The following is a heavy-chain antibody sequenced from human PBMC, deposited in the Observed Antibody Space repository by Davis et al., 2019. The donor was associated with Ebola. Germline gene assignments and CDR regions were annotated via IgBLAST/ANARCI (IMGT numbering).Heavy chain of an antibody. CDR1: GGSISSSSYY. CDR2: IYYSGST. V-gene: IGHV4-39*01. D-gene: IGHD6-19*01. Sequence: SETLSLTCTVSGGSISSSSYYWGWIRQPPGKGLEWIGSIYYSGSTYYNPSLKSRVTISVDTSKNQFSLKLSSVTAADTAVYYCARHPTAGQWLEPRAFDIWGQGTMVTVSS. J-gene: IGHJ3*02. CDR3: ARHPTAGQWLEPRAFDI.